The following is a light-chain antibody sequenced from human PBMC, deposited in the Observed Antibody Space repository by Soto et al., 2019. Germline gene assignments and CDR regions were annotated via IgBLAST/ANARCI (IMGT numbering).Light chain of an antibody. CDR1: QAISSDF. V-gene: IGKV3-20*01. CDR3: QHYGSSLWT. J-gene: IGKJ1*01. Sequence: EIVVTQSPGTLSLSPGERATLSCRASQAISSDFLAWYQQKPGQAPRLLIYGAYSRSAGSPDRFSGSGSGTDFTLTISRLEPEDFAVYYCQHYGSSLWTFGQGTKVEIK. CDR2: GAY.